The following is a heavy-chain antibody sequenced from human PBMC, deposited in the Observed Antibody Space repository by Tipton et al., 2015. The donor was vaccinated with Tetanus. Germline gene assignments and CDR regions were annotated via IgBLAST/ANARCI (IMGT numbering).Heavy chain of an antibody. CDR2: ISGVGGAT. CDR3: ARAPNYYDRSGYHYYFDY. J-gene: IGHJ4*02. Sequence: SLRLSCAASGFTFSSYAMGWVRQAPGKGLEWVSAISGVGGATYYADSVKGRFTISRDNSKNTLYLQMSSLRAEDTAVYYCARAPNYYDRSGYHYYFDYWGQGTLVTVSS. CDR1: GFTFSSYA. V-gene: IGHV3-23*01. D-gene: IGHD3-22*01.